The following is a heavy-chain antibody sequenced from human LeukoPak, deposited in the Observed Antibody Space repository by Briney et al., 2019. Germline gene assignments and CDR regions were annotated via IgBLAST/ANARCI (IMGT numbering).Heavy chain of an antibody. D-gene: IGHD2-15*01. CDR1: GFTFSDAW. Sequence: GGSLRLSCVASGFTFSDAWVTWVRQVPGKGLEWVANIKQDGSEKYYVDSVKGRFTISRDNAKNSLYLQMNSLRAEDTAVYYCARELVVVAATVYFDYWGQGTLVTVSS. J-gene: IGHJ4*02. CDR2: IKQDGSEK. CDR3: ARELVVVAATVYFDY. V-gene: IGHV3-7*04.